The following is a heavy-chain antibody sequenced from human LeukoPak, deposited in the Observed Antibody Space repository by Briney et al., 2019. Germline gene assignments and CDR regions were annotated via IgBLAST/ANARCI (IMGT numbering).Heavy chain of an antibody. D-gene: IGHD3-3*01. V-gene: IGHV1-18*01. CDR3: ARGGAYYDFWSGYYTKDLDY. J-gene: IGHJ4*02. CDR2: ISAYNGNT. CDR1: GYTFTSYG. Sequence: ASVKVSCKASGYTFTSYGISWVRQAPGQGLEWMGWISAYNGNTNYAQKLQGRVTMTTDTSTSTAYMELRSLRSDDTAVYYCARGGAYYDFWSGYYTKDLDYWGQGTLVTVSS.